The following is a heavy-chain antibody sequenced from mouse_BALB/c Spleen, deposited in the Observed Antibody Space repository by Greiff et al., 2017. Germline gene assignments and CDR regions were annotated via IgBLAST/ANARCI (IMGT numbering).Heavy chain of an antibody. Sequence: EVQVVESGGGLVKPGGSLKLSCAASGFTFSSYAMSWVRQTPEKRLEWVASISSGGSTYYPDSVKGRITISRDNARNILYLQMSSLRSEDTAMYYCARGLYYGSSYGSYYAMDYWGQGTSVTVSS. CDR1: GFTFSSYA. V-gene: IGHV5-6-5*01. CDR3: ARGLYYGSSYGSYYAMDY. D-gene: IGHD1-1*01. J-gene: IGHJ4*01. CDR2: ISSGGST.